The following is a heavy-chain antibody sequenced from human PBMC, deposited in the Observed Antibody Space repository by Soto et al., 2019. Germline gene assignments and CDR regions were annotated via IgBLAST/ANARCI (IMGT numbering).Heavy chain of an antibody. Sequence: QVQLQESGPGLVKPSQTLSLTCTVSGGSISSGGYYWSWIRQHPGKGLEWIGYIYYSGSTYYSPSLKSRVTISVDTSKNQFSLKLSSVTAADTAVYYCASTSGKIVVVPAAHFDYWGQGTLVTVSS. J-gene: IGHJ4*02. CDR3: ASTSGKIVVVPAAHFDY. V-gene: IGHV4-31*03. CDR2: IYYSGST. CDR1: GGSISSGGYY. D-gene: IGHD2-2*01.